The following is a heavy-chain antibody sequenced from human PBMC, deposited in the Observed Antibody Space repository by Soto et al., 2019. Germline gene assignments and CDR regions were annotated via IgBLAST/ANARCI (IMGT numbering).Heavy chain of an antibody. V-gene: IGHV1-69*01. Sequence: QVPLVQSGAEVKKPGSSVKVSCKASGGTFSSYAISWVRQAPGQGLEWMGGIIPIFGTANYAQKFQGRVTITADEATSTAYMELSSLRSEDTAVYYCARDRAYMVSRRIAAAGTGWFDPWGQGTLVTVSS. J-gene: IGHJ5*02. CDR1: GGTFSSYA. CDR2: IIPIFGTA. CDR3: ARDRAYMVSRRIAAAGTGWFDP. D-gene: IGHD6-13*01.